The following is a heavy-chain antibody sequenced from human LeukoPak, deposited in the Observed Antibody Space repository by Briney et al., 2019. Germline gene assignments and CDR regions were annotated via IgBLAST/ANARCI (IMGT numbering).Heavy chain of an antibody. CDR2: IQYDGSNQ. V-gene: IGHV3-30*02. CDR1: GFTFSSYG. CDR3: AIGGSLLNFDY. D-gene: IGHD3-10*01. J-gene: IGHJ4*02. Sequence: QTGGSLRLSCTASGFTFSSYGMHWVRQAPGKGLEWVAYIQYDGSNQQYADSVKGRFSISRDNSKNTLYLQMNSLRAEDTAVYYCAIGGSLLNFDYWGQGTLVTVSS.